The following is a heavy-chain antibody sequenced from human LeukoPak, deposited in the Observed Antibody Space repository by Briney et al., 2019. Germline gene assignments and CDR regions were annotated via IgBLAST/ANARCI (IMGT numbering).Heavy chain of an antibody. CDR3: ARVLGPTHY. D-gene: IGHD2-8*02. Sequence: GGSLRLSCAASGFTFSSYEMNWVRQAPGKGLEWVSYISSSGSTIYYADSVKGRFTISRDNAKNSLYLRMNSLRAEDTAVYYCARVLGPTHYWGQGTLVTVSS. V-gene: IGHV3-48*03. CDR2: ISSSGSTI. J-gene: IGHJ4*02. CDR1: GFTFSSYE.